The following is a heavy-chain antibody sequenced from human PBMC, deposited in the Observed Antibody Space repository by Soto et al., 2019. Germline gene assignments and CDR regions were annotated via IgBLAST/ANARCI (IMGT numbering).Heavy chain of an antibody. Sequence: XGSLRLSCGASGFNFNNFAMSWVRQAPGKGLEWVSTISDSGSTYYTDSVKGRFTISRDNSRNTLYLQMNSLRAEDTAFYYSAXXXXXXXXXXRXXCXYYFDYWGRGTLVTVSS. CDR3: AXXXXXXXXXXRXXCXYYFDY. J-gene: IGHJ4*02. V-gene: IGHV3-23*01. CDR1: GFNFNNFA. CDR2: ISDSGST.